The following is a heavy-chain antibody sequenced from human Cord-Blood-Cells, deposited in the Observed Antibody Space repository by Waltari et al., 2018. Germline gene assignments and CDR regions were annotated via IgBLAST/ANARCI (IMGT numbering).Heavy chain of an antibody. CDR2: ISSSGSTI. D-gene: IGHD5-18*01. CDR1: GFTFSSYE. J-gene: IGHJ4*02. CDR3: ARGSHTGGFDY. Sequence: EVQLVESGGGLVQPGGSLRLSCAASGFTFSSYEMNWVRQAPGKGLEWVSYISSSGSTIYYADSVKGRFTSSRDNAKNSLYLQMNSLRAEDTAVYYCARGSHTGGFDYWGQGTLVTVSS. V-gene: IGHV3-48*03.